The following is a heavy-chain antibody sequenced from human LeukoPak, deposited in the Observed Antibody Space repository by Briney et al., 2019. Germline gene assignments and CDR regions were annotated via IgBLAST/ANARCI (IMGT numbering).Heavy chain of an antibody. V-gene: IGHV4-4*02. CDR3: ARGGGYYFDY. Sequence: SETLSLTCGVFGGSISSESWWNWVRQPPGKGLEWIGETYHAGHINYNPSLKSRVTISMDKSKNQLYLKVTSVTAADTAVHYCARGGGYYFDYWGQGILVAVSS. CDR2: TYHAGHI. J-gene: IGHJ4*02. D-gene: IGHD5-12*01. CDR1: GGSISSESW.